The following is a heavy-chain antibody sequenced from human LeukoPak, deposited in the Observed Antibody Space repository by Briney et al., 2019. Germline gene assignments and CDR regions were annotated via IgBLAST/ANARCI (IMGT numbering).Heavy chain of an antibody. V-gene: IGHV4-59*01. J-gene: IGHJ4*02. Sequence: PSETLSLTCTVSGGSISSYYWSWIRQPPGKGLEWIGYIYYSGSTNYNPSLKSRVTISVDTSKNQFSLKLSSVTAAGTAVYYCARDSYGDFDSWGRGTLATVSS. CDR1: GGSISSYY. CDR2: IYYSGST. CDR3: ARDSYGDFDS. D-gene: IGHD4-17*01.